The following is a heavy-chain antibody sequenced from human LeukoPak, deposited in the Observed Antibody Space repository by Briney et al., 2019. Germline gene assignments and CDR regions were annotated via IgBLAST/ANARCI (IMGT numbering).Heavy chain of an antibody. CDR3: ARMSWLLDY. CDR2: ISSSGSTV. Sequence: GGSLRLSCAASGFTFSSYEMNWVRQAPGKGLEWASYISSSGSTVYYADSVKGRFTISRDNAKNSLYLQMNSLRAEDTAVYYCARMSWLLDYWGQGTLVTVSS. V-gene: IGHV3-48*03. J-gene: IGHJ4*02. CDR1: GFTFSSYE. D-gene: IGHD5-12*01.